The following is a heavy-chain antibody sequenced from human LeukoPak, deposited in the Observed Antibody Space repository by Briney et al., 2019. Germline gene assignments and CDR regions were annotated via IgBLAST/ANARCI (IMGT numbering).Heavy chain of an antibody. V-gene: IGHV3-23*01. D-gene: IGHD6-25*01. CDR1: GFTFSSYA. J-gene: IGHJ4*02. CDR2: ISGSGGST. Sequence: PGGSLILSCAASGFTFSSYAMSWVRQAPGKGLEWVSAISGSGGSTYYADSVKGRFTISRDNSKNTLYLQMNSPRAEDTAVYYCAKGEPAADSPFDYWGQGTQVTVSS. CDR3: AKGEPAADSPFDY.